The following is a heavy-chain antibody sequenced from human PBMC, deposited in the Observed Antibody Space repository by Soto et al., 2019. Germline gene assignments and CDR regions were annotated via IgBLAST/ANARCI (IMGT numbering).Heavy chain of an antibody. CDR1: GYTFTSYD. CDR2: MNPNSGNT. D-gene: IGHD2-21*01. Sequence: QVQLVQSGAEVKKPGASVKVSCKASGYTFTSYDLNWVRQATGQGLEWMGWMNPNSGNTAYAQKLHGRVTMTSNTSISTAYMELSSLRSEDTAVYYCARERRDGYDNWGQGTLVTVSS. V-gene: IGHV1-8*01. CDR3: ARERRDGYDN. J-gene: IGHJ4*02.